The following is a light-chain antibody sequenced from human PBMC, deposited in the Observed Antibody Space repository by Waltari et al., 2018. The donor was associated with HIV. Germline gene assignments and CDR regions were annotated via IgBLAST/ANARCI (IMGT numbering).Light chain of an antibody. CDR3: QHYINYPWT. CDR2: KAS. J-gene: IGKJ1*01. V-gene: IGKV1-5*03. Sequence: DIQMTQSPSTLSANVGDSVTITCWATETINNWLAWFQQKPGKAPKLLISKASNLERGVSPRFNGSGSGTEFTLTISSLQPDDFATYFCQHYINYPWTFGQGTKVEI. CDR1: ETINNW.